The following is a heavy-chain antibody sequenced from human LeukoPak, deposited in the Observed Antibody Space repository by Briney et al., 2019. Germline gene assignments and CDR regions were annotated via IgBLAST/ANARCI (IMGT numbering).Heavy chain of an antibody. V-gene: IGHV3-11*04. CDR3: ARVEADYYDSSGYYGLGY. Sequence: GGSLRLSCAASGFTFSDYYMSWIRQAPGKGLEWVSYISSSGSTIYYADSVKGRFTISRDNAKNSLYLQMNSLRAEDTAVYYCARVEADYYDSSGYYGLGYWGQGTLVTVSS. D-gene: IGHD3-22*01. CDR2: ISSSGSTI. J-gene: IGHJ4*02. CDR1: GFTFSDYY.